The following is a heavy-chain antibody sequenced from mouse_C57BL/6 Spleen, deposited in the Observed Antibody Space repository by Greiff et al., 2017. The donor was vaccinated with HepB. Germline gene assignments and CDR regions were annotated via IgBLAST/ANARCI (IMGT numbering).Heavy chain of an antibody. CDR3: TTPDYYGGGNYFDY. CDR2: IDPEDGDT. Sequence: EVQLQQSGAELVRPGASVKLSCTASGFNIKDYYMHWVKQRPKQGLEWIGRIDPEDGDTEYAPKFQGKATMTADTSSNTAYLQLSSLTSEDTAVYYCTTPDYYGGGNYFDYWGQGTTLTVSS. V-gene: IGHV14-1*01. J-gene: IGHJ2*01. D-gene: IGHD1-1*01. CDR1: GFNIKDYY.